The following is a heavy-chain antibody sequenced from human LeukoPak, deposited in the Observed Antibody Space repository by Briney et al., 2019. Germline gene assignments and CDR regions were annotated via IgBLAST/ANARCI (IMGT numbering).Heavy chain of an antibody. J-gene: IGHJ3*02. Sequence: ASVKVSCKASAYTFTSYGISWVRQAPGQGLEWMGWISAYNGNTNYAQKLQGRVTMTTDTSTSTAYMELRSLRSDDTAVYYCAVTYYYDSSGYSHLGIWGQGTMVTVSS. CDR1: AYTFTSYG. CDR3: AVTYYYDSSGYSHLGI. V-gene: IGHV1-18*01. CDR2: ISAYNGNT. D-gene: IGHD3-22*01.